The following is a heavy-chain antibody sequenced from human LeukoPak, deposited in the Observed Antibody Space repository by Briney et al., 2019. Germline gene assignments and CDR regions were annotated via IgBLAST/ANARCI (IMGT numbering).Heavy chain of an antibody. CDR3: ADANDIVPGSPHNHFDN. D-gene: IGHD3-9*01. J-gene: IGHJ4*02. V-gene: IGHV3-53*05. CDR1: GFTVSSNY. Sequence: GGSLRLSCAASGFTVSSNYMSWVRQAPGKGLEWVSVIYSGGSTYYADSVRGRFTISRDNSKNTLYLQMNSLRPEDAAVYYCADANDIVPGSPHNHFDNWGQGTLVTVSS. CDR2: IYSGGST.